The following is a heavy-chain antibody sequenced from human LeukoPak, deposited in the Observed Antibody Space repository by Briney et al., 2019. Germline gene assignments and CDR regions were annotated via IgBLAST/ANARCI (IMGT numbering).Heavy chain of an antibody. CDR2: INPNSDGT. Sequence: ASVTVSCKASGYTFTGYYMHWVRQAPGQGLEWMGWINPNSDGTNYAQKFQGGITMTRDTSISTAYMDMSRLRADETAVYYSARVQYDFWSGSYYFDYWGQGTLVTVSS. CDR1: GYTFTGYY. CDR3: ARVQYDFWSGSYYFDY. V-gene: IGHV1-2*02. J-gene: IGHJ4*02. D-gene: IGHD3-3*01.